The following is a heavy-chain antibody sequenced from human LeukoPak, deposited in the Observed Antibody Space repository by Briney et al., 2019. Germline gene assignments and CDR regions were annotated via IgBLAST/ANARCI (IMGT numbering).Heavy chain of an antibody. V-gene: IGHV1-2*02. Sequence: ASVKVSCKASGNTFTGYYMHWVRQAPGQGLEWMGWINPNSGGTNYAQKFQGRVTMTRDTSISSAYMELSRLRSDDTAVYYCARRPQYCGGGACYDWGQGTLVTVSS. CDR3: ARRPQYCGGGACYD. D-gene: IGHD2-15*01. J-gene: IGHJ4*02. CDR2: INPNSGGT. CDR1: GNTFTGYY.